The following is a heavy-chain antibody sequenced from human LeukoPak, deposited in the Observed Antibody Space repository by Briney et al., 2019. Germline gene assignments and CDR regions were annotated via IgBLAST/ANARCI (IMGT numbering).Heavy chain of an antibody. V-gene: IGHV2-70*01. J-gene: IGHJ4*02. Sequence: GPTLLHPTRTLTLNFTFSGFSPGTSGRCGSWIRQPPGKALEWLPLIDWDDDNYYSTSLKTTLTISKHTTNSQVVRTIPHLHPVDTATYHCARKQVSSSSFDYWGQGTLVTVSS. D-gene: IGHD6-13*01. CDR3: ARKQVSSSSFDY. CDR1: GFSPGTSGRC. CDR2: IDWDDDN.